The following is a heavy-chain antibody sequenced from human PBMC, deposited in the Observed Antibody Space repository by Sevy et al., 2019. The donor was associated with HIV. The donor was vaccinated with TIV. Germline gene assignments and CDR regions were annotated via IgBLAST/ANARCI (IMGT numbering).Heavy chain of an antibody. J-gene: IGHJ4*02. CDR3: AREFFYDSTDYYWPAYYFDN. D-gene: IGHD3-22*01. Sequence: SETLSLTCNVSGGSVSSEYWSWIRQPAGKGLEWIGRIYTSETINYNPALKSRVTMSIDTSKNQISLKRTSVTAADTAGYYCAREFFYDSTDYYWPAYYFDNWGQGTLVTVSS. V-gene: IGHV4-4*07. CDR1: GGSVSSEY. CDR2: IYTSETI.